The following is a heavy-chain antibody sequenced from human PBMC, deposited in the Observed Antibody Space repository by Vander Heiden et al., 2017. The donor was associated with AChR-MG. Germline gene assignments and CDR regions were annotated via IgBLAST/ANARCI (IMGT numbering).Heavy chain of an antibody. CDR2: IVVGSGNT. CDR3: AARYYYDSSGYYRWFDP. J-gene: IGHJ5*02. CDR1: GFTFTSSA. V-gene: IGHV1-58*01. D-gene: IGHD3-22*01. Sequence: QMQLVQSGPEVQKPGTSVKVSCKASGFTFTSSAVQWVRQARGQRPEWIGWIVVGSGNTNYAQKFQERVTITRDMSTSTVYMELSSLRSEDTAVYYCAARYYYDSSGYYRWFDPWGQGTLVTVSS.